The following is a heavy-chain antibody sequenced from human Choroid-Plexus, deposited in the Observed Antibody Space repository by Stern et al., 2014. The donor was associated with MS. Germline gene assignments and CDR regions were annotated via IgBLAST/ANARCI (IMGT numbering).Heavy chain of an antibody. CDR3: AKDRQYLTYFFDH. CDR1: GFTFGSCA. D-gene: IGHD2/OR15-2a*01. V-gene: IGHV3-30*18. J-gene: IGHJ5*02. CDR2: VSYDGSNK. Sequence: VQLVESGGGVVQPGRPLRLSCVASGFTFGSCAMHWVRQAPGKGLEWVAGVSYDGSNKYYADSVKGRFTISRANSQNTLYMQMISLKPEDTAVYYCAKDRQYLTYFFDHWGQGSLVTVSS.